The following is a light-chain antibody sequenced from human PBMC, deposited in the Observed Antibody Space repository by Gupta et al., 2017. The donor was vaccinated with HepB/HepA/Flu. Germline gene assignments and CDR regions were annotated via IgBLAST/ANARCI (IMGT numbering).Light chain of an antibody. CDR3: QQDNNWLIT. V-gene: IGKV3-15*01. CDR2: GAS. Sequence: EIVMTQSPATLSVSPGERATLSCRTSQSVSNNLAWYQQKPGQAPRLLIYGASTRTTGIPARYSGDGSGTQFTLTISSLQSEDFAVYYCQQDNNWLITFGQGTLMEIK. J-gene: IGKJ5*01. CDR1: QSVSNN.